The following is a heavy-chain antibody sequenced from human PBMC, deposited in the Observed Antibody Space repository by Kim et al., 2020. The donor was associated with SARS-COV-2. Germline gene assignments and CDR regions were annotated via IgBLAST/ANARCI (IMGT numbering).Heavy chain of an antibody. Sequence: KGRFTISRDNSKNTLYLQMNSLRAEDTAVYYCAKDGRGGSATNDYYGMDVWGQGTTVTVSS. V-gene: IGHV3-30*02. CDR3: AKDGRGGSATNDYYGMDV. J-gene: IGHJ6*02. D-gene: IGHD5-12*01.